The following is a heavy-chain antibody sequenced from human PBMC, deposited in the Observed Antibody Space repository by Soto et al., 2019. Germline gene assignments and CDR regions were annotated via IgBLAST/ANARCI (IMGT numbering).Heavy chain of an antibody. CDR2: ISAHNGNT. D-gene: IGHD5-18*01. CDR3: ARDVGYGLIDY. Sequence: QFQLVQSGAEVKKPGASVKVACKASGYTFTSYGIIWVRQAPGQGLECMGWISAHNGNTNYAQRLQGRVTVGTDASTSTAYMERRILGADGTAVYYGARDVGYGLIDYWGQGTLVTVSS. V-gene: IGHV1-18*01. CDR1: GYTFTSYG. J-gene: IGHJ4*02.